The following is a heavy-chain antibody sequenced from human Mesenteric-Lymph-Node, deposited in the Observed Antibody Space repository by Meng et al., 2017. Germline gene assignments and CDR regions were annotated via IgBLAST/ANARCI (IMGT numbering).Heavy chain of an antibody. V-gene: IGHV4-30-4*01. Sequence: QVQGQEAGPGLVKPSQTLSLTGNLPGGSMSSGDYFWNWIRQPPGKGLEWIGYIYYSGNTYYNPSLKSRVTISIDTSKNQFSLKLSSVTAADTAVYYCARAEYYNWFDPWGQGTLVTGSS. CDR2: IYYSGNT. D-gene: IGHD1-14*01. CDR3: ARAEYYNWFDP. CDR1: GGSMSSGDYF. J-gene: IGHJ5*02.